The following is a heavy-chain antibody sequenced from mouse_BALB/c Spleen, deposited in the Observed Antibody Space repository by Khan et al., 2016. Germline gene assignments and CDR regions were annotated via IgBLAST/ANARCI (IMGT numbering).Heavy chain of an antibody. J-gene: IGHJ4*01. D-gene: IGHD2-1*01. CDR2: IDPANGNT. CDR1: GFNIKDTY. V-gene: IGHV14-3*02. Sequence: VQLQQPGAELVKPGASVRLSCTTSGFNIKDTYIHWVKQSPEQGLEWIGRIDPANGNTEYAPKFQGKATITADTSSNTAYLQLSSLTSADTAVYYYPKIYYGTCEGKVYAMDYWGQGTSNTVCS. CDR3: PKIYYGTCEGKVYAMDY.